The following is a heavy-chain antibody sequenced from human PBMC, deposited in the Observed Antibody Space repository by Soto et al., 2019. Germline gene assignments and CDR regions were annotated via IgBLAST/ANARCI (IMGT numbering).Heavy chain of an antibody. J-gene: IGHJ6*02. CDR1: GGPLGNYA. Sequence: QRQLFQSGAEGKKPGSSVKLSCQAAGGPLGNYAFTWVRRAPGQGLEWMGGIIPIFNTANYAQKFQGRITIRADESTSTVYMEAISLRSKDTANYSCARVRPIDYVGNYTKGMDIWGQGTTVTVSS. CDR2: IIPIFNTA. CDR3: ARVRPIDYVGNYTKGMDI. V-gene: IGHV1-69*01. D-gene: IGHD3-3*01.